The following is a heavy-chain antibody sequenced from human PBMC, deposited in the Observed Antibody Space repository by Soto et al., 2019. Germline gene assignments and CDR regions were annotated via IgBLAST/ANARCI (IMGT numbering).Heavy chain of an antibody. CDR1: GFTFSSYW. J-gene: IGHJ4*02. CDR2: IKQDGSEK. Sequence: GESLKISCAASGFTFSSYWMSWVRQAPGKGLEWVANIKQDGSEKYYVDSVKGRFTISRDNAKNSLYLQMNSLRAEDTAVYYCARGGDCYDYWGQGTLVTVSS. D-gene: IGHD2-21*01. CDR3: ARGGDCYDY. V-gene: IGHV3-7*05.